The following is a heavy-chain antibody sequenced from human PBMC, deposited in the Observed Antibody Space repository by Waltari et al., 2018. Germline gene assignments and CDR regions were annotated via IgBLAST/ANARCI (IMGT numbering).Heavy chain of an antibody. Sequence: QVQLVQSGAEVKKPGSSVKVSCKASGGTFSSYAISWVRRAPGQGLEWMGRILPILCTANYAQKFQGRVTSTEDNSTSTAYMELSSLRSEETAVYYCARGGYGSSSWCDYWGQGTLVTVSS. CDR3: ARGGYGSSSWCDY. D-gene: IGHD6-13*01. CDR1: GGTFSSYA. V-gene: IGHV1-69*08. J-gene: IGHJ4*02. CDR2: ILPILCTA.